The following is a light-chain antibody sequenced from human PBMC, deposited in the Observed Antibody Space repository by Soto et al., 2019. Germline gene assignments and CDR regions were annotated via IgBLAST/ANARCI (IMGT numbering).Light chain of an antibody. CDR3: QESYSTPFT. V-gene: IGKV1-39*01. J-gene: IGKJ3*01. CDR1: QSISSY. Sequence: DIQMTQSPSSLSASVGDRVTITCRASQSISSYLNWYQQKPGKAPKLLIYAASSVQSGVPSRFSGSGSGTDFPITISSLQPEDFGTYYCQESYSTPFTFGSGTKVDIK. CDR2: AAS.